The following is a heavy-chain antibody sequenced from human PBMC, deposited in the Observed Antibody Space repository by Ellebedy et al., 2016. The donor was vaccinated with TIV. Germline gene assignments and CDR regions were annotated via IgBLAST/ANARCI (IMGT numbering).Heavy chain of an antibody. Sequence: GESLKISCAASGFSFSDYWMSWVRQAPGKGLQWVANINKDATERYYVDSVEGRFTISRDNAKNSVYLQMNSLRVEDTAVYYCVRDWFGELTYWGQGNLVTVSS. D-gene: IGHD3-10*01. CDR1: GFSFSDYW. CDR2: INKDATER. CDR3: VRDWFGELTY. J-gene: IGHJ4*02. V-gene: IGHV3-7*01.